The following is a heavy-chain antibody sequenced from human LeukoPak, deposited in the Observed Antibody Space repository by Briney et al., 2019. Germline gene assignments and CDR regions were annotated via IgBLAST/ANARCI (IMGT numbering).Heavy chain of an antibody. Sequence: GGSLRLSCVASGFTFDDYGMGWVRQAPGKGLEWVSGINWNGGSTGYADSVKGRFTISRDNAKNSLYLQMNSLRAEDTALYYCARDSGYTTSPGYWGQGTLVTVSS. CDR1: GFTFDDYG. V-gene: IGHV3-20*04. J-gene: IGHJ4*02. D-gene: IGHD3-16*02. CDR3: ARDSGYTTSPGY. CDR2: INWNGGST.